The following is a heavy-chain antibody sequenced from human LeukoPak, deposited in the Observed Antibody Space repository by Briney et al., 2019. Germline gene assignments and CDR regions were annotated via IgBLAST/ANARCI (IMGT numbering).Heavy chain of an antibody. CDR2: ITDYNRNT. CDR1: GYTFTSYG. CDR3: ARGKYSSGLIDY. D-gene: IGHD6-19*01. J-gene: IGHJ4*02. V-gene: IGHV1-18*01. Sequence: GASVKVSCKASGYTFTSYGISWVRQAPGQGLEWMGWITDYNRNTYYAQKFQGRVTMTRDTSISTAYMELSRLRSDDTAVYYCARGKYSSGLIDYWGQGTLVTVSS.